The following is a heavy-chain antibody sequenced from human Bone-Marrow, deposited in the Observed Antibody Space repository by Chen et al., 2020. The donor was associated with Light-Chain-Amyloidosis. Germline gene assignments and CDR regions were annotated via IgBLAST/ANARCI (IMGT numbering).Heavy chain of an antibody. CDR3: ARRRDGYNFDS. V-gene: IGHV5-51*01. Sequence: EVQREQSAPEVKKPGESLKISCKGSGYTVPNYWIGWVRQLPGKGLEWIVVIYPDDSYARYFPSFEGQVTISAATSITTAYLPWRSLTASDTAMYYCARRRDGYNFDSWGQGTLVTVSS. J-gene: IGHJ4*02. CDR2: IYPDDSYA. D-gene: IGHD5-12*01. CDR1: GYTVPNYW.